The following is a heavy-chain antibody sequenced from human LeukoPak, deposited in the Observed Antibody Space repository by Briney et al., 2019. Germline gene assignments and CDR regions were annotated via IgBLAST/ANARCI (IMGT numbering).Heavy chain of an antibody. CDR3: AKEIEASGPFDY. Sequence: PGGSLRLSCAASGFTVISNYMSWVRQAPGKGLEWVSVIYSGGGTYYADSVKGRFTISRDNSNNTLYLQMNSLRAEDTAVYYCAKEIEASGPFDYWGQGTLVTVSS. V-gene: IGHV3-53*01. D-gene: IGHD6-13*01. CDR2: IYSGGGT. CDR1: GFTVISNY. J-gene: IGHJ4*02.